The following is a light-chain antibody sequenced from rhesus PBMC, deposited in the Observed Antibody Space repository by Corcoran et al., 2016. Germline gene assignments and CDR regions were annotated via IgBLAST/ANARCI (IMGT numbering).Light chain of an antibody. V-gene: IGKV1S12*01. CDR3: QHYYDNPLT. CDR1: HNIYSN. CDR2: AAS. Sequence: QMTQSPSALSASVGDRVTISCRASHNIYSNLAWYQQKPGKAPKLLIYAASRLQTGIPSRFSGSGSGQDFTLTISSLQPVDSAAYYGQHYYDNPLTFGGGTKVDLK. J-gene: IGKJ4*01.